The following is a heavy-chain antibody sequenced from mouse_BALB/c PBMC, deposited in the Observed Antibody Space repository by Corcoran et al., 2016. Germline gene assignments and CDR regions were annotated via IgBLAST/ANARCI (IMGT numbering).Heavy chain of an antibody. V-gene: IGHV9-1*02. CDR2: INTYTGEP. CDR1: GYTFTNYG. J-gene: IGHJ1*01. Sequence: QIQLVQSGPELKKPGETVKISCKASGYTFTNYGMNWVKQAPGKGLKWMGWINTYTGEPTYADDFKGRFAFSLETSASTAYLQINNLKNEDMATYFCARRGSFITTVVATFWYFDVWGAGTTVTVSS. CDR3: ARRGSFITTVVATFWYFDV. D-gene: IGHD1-1*01.